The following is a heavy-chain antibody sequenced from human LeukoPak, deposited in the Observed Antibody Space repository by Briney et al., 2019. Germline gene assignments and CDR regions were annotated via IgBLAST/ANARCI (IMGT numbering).Heavy chain of an antibody. CDR3: ERVHGDYYDSSGFFDY. CDR2: ISAYNGNT. Sequence: ASVKVSCKASGYTFTSYGISWVRQAPGQGLEWMGWISAYNGNTNYAQKLQGRVTMTTDTSTSTAYMELRSLRSDDTAVYYCERVHGDYYDSSGFFDYWGQGTLVTVSS. V-gene: IGHV1-18*01. J-gene: IGHJ4*02. CDR1: GYTFTSYG. D-gene: IGHD3-22*01.